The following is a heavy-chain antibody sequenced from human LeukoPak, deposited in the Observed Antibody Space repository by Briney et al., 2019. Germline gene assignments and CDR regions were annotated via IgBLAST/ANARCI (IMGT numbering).Heavy chain of an antibody. V-gene: IGHV1-69*04. CDR3: ARGGLLGYYDILTGSSNRPGGGIDP. Sequence: SVKVSCKASGGTFSSYAISWVRQAPGQGLEWMGRIIPILGIANYAQKFQGRVTITADKSTSTAYMELSSLRSEDTAVYYCARGGLLGYYDILTGSSNRPGGGIDPWGQGTLVTVSS. CDR2: IIPILGIA. D-gene: IGHD3-9*01. J-gene: IGHJ5*02. CDR1: GGTFSSYA.